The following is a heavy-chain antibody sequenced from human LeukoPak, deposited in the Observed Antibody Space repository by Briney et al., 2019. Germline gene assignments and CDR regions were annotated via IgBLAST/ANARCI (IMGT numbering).Heavy chain of an antibody. V-gene: IGHV4-34*01. CDR2: INHSGST. D-gene: IGHD5-24*01. CDR1: GGSFSGYY. J-gene: IGHJ5*02. CDR3: ARGGGRWLYPLLNWFDP. Sequence: SETLSLTCAVYGGSFSGYYWSWIRQPPGKGLEWIGEINHSGSTNYNPSLKSRVTISVDTSKNQFSLKLSSVTAADTAVYYCARGGGRWLYPLLNWFDPWGQGTLVTVSS.